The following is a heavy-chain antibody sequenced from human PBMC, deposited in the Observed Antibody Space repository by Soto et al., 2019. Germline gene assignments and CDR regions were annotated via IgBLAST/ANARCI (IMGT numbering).Heavy chain of an antibody. J-gene: IGHJ4*02. D-gene: IGHD4-17*01. Sequence: QVQLVQSGVEVEKPGASVKVSCKASGYTFTSYGVSWVRQAPGQGLEWMGWISAYNGNTNYAQKFQGRVTMTNDTSTSTAYMELRSLRSDDTAVYYCARDVPTVTTGGPDYWGQGTLVTVSS. V-gene: IGHV1-18*01. CDR1: GYTFTSYG. CDR3: ARDVPTVTTGGPDY. CDR2: ISAYNGNT.